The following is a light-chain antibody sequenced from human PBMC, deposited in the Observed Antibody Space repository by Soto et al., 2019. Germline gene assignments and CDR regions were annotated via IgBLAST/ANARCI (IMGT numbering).Light chain of an antibody. CDR1: QGIGVY. CDR2: AAS. V-gene: IGKV1-27*01. CDR3: PKYNSDPLT. Sequence: DIQMTQSPSSLSASLGDRVTITCRASQGIGVYLAWFQQKPGNAPKLLIYAASTLQSGVPSRFSDSGSGTDFTLTVSSLQPEDVATYYCPKYNSDPLTSGGGTRVEIK. J-gene: IGKJ4*01.